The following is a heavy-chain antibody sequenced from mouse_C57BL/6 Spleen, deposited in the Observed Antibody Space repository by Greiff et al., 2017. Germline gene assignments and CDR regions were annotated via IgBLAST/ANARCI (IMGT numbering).Heavy chain of an antibody. CDR1: GFSLTSYG. CDR3: AKQGREDYAMDY. CDR2: IRGGGST. V-gene: IGHV2-9*01. J-gene: IGHJ4*01. Sequence: QVQLQQSGPGLVAPSQRLSITCTVSGFSLTSYGVDWVRQPPGQGLEWLGVIRGGGSTNYNSALMSRPSISNDHPQSHALLKRNSLQTDDTAMYYGAKQGREDYAMDYWGQGTSVTVSS.